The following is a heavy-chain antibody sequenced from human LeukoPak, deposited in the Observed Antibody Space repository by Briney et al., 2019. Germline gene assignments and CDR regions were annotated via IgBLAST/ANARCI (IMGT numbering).Heavy chain of an antibody. CDR3: ARGKSVATIRGLSSDSFGALDY. V-gene: IGHV3-30*04. D-gene: IGHD5-24*01. Sequence: GGSLRLSCAASGFTFSSYAMHWVRQAPGKGLGRVAVISYDGSNKYYADSVKGRFTISRDNSKNTLYLQMNSLRAEDTAVYYCARGKSVATIRGLSSDSFGALDYWAQGTLVTVSS. J-gene: IGHJ4*02. CDR2: ISYDGSNK. CDR1: GFTFSSYA.